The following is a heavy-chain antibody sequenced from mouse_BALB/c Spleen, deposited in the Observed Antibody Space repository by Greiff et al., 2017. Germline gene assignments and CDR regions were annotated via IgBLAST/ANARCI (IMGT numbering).Heavy chain of an antibody. CDR3: ARGDRYTWFAY. Sequence: QVQLKESGPELVKPGASVKISCKASGYAFSSSWMNWVKQRPGQGLEWIGRIYPGDGDTNYNGKFKGKATLTADKSSSTAYMQLSSLTSVDSAVYFCARGDRYTWFAYWGQGTLVTVSA. D-gene: IGHD2-14*01. CDR1: GYAFSSSW. CDR2: IYPGDGDT. V-gene: IGHV1-82*01. J-gene: IGHJ3*01.